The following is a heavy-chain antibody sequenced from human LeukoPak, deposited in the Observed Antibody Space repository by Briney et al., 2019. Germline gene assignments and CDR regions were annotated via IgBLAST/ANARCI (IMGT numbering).Heavy chain of an antibody. CDR3: ARDRYDSSGYYSNSYFDY. D-gene: IGHD3-22*01. CDR1: GFTFNIYT. J-gene: IGHJ4*02. Sequence: SGGSLRLSCAASGFTFNIYTMNWVRQAPGKGLEWVSSISSSSSSIHYADSVKGRFTISRDNAKNSLYLQMNSLRAEDTAVYYCARDRYDSSGYYSNSYFDYWGQGTLVTVSS. V-gene: IGHV3-21*01. CDR2: ISSSSSSI.